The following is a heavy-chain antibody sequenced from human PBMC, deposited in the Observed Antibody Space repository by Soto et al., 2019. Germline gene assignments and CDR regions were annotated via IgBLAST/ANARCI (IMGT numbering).Heavy chain of an antibody. D-gene: IGHD5-18*01. V-gene: IGHV3-9*01. CDR1: GFTFDDYA. Sequence: EVQLVESGGGLVQPGSSLRLSCAASGFTFDDYAMHWVRQAPGKGLEWVSRISWNSGSIGYADSVKGRFTISRDNAKNSLYLQMNSLRAEDTALYYCAKAVGSYGNFDYWGQGTLVTVSS. J-gene: IGHJ4*02. CDR3: AKAVGSYGNFDY. CDR2: ISWNSGSI.